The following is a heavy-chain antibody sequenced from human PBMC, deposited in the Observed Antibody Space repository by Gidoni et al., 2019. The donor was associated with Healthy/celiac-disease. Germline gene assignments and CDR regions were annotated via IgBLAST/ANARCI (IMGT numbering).Heavy chain of an antibody. D-gene: IGHD6-19*01. J-gene: IGHJ4*02. CDR1: GGSLSSYY. V-gene: IGHV4-59*01. CDR3: ARAEDSSGWYAGDDY. CDR2: IYYSGTT. Sequence: QVQLQESGPGLVKPSETLSLTCTVSGGSLSSYYWSWIRQPPGKGLAWIGYIYYSGTTNYNPSLKSRVTISVDTSKNQFSLKLSSVTAADTAVYYCARAEDSSGWYAGDDYWGQGTLVTVSS.